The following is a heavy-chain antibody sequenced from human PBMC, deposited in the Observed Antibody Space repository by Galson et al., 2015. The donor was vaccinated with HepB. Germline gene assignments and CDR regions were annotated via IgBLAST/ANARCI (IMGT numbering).Heavy chain of an antibody. CDR2: ISYDGSNK. D-gene: IGHD3-22*01. CDR1: GFTFSSYA. V-gene: IGHV3-30-3*01. CDR3: VVLEGADYYDSSGGDAFDI. Sequence: SLRLSCAASGFTFSSYAMHWVRQAPGTGLEWVAVISYDGSNKYYADSVKGRFTISRDNSKNTLYLQMNSLRAEDTAVYYCVVLEGADYYDSSGGDAFDIWGQGTMVTVSS. J-gene: IGHJ3*02.